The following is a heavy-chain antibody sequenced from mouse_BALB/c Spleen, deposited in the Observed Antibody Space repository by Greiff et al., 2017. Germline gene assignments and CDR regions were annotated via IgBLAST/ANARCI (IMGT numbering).Heavy chain of an antibody. CDR3: AYYDYAMDY. D-gene: IGHD2-4*01. Sequence: VQLVESGAELVRPGTSVKVSCKASGYAFTNYLIEWVKQRPGQGLEWIGVINPGSGGTNYNEKFKGKATLTADKSSSTAYMQLSSLTSDDSAVYFCAYYDYAMDYWGQGTSVTVSS. CDR2: INPGSGGT. J-gene: IGHJ4*01. CDR1: GYAFTNYL. V-gene: IGHV1-54*01.